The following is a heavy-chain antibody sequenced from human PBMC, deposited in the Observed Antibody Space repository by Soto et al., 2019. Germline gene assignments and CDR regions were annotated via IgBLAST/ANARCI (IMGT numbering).Heavy chain of an antibody. D-gene: IGHD5-18*01. CDR1: GGTFSSYS. J-gene: IGHJ6*02. Sequence: SVKVSCKASGGTFSSYSINWVRQAPGQGLEWMGEIIPIFGTANYAQKFQGRVTITADESTSTAYMELSSLRSEDTAVYYCARGRGYSYGYSGYYYGMDVWGQGTTVTVSS. V-gene: IGHV1-69*13. CDR2: IIPIFGTA. CDR3: ARGRGYSYGYSGYYYGMDV.